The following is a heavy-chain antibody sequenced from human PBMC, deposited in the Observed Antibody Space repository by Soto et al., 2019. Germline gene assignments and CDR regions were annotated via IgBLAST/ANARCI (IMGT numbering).Heavy chain of an antibody. J-gene: IGHJ5*02. CDR3: AKGDDLGPKTGHAFAP. Sequence: TLSIPRALSRGSVFSNTAFLNWVREAPSRGLEWVGRAYFRSQWDYDYAGLVESRIIINPDTSHKPFSLQINTVTPEKTAEFFCAKGDDLGPKTGHAFAPWGKGIMVTVSS. CDR2: AYFRSQWDY. D-gene: IGHD1-1*01. V-gene: IGHV6-1*01. CDR1: RGSVFSNTAF.